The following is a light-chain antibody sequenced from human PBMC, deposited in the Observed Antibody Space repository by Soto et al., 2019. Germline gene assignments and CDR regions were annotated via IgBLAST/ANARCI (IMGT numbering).Light chain of an antibody. V-gene: IGKV1-5*01. CDR2: DGS. CDR3: QQYNSSPT. Sequence: DIQMTQPHSTLSASVEARATITCRPSQSISSWLAWYQQKPGKAPNLLIYDGSYLESGVPSRFSGSGSGTEFTLTISSLQPDDVATYYCQQYNSSPTFGQGTKVDI. J-gene: IGKJ1*01. CDR1: QSISSW.